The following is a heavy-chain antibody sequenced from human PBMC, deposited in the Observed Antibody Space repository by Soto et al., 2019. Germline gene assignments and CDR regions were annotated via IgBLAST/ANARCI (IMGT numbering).Heavy chain of an antibody. Sequence: GLLRVRRRTSGFPFSNYWMPWVRQAPGKGLEWVSAISGSGGSTYYADSVKGRFTISRDNSKNTLYLQMNSLRAEDTAVYYCAKDLSPDIVVVPAPFDYWGQGTLVTVSS. CDR1: GFPFSNYW. CDR2: ISGSGGST. D-gene: IGHD2-2*01. CDR3: AKDLSPDIVVVPAPFDY. V-gene: IGHV3-23*01. J-gene: IGHJ4*02.